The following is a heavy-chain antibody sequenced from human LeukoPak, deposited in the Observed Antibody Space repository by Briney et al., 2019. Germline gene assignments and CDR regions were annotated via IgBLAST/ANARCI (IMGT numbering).Heavy chain of an antibody. CDR3: ARGDYDFWSGLPGSPSDY. Sequence: SETLSLTCTVSGGSISSSSYYWGWIRQPPGKGLEWIGSIYYSGSTYYNPSLKSRVTISVDTFKNQFSLKLSSVTAADTAVYYCARGDYDFWSGLPGSPSDYWGQGTLVTVSS. CDR2: IYYSGST. CDR1: GGSISSSSYY. V-gene: IGHV4-39*01. D-gene: IGHD3-3*01. J-gene: IGHJ4*02.